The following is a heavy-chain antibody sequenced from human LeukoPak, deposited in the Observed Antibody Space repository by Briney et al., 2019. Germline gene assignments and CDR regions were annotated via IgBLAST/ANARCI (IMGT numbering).Heavy chain of an antibody. CDR2: ISSSGTYV. Sequence: GGSLRLSCAASGFTFSGYWMNWVRQAPGKGLEWVSSISSSGTYVYYADSVKGRFTISRDNAKNSLSLQMNSLRADDAAVYYCARASSKQLAGYLPDGFDIWGQGTMVTVSS. D-gene: IGHD3-9*01. CDR1: GFTFSGYW. CDR3: ARASSKQLAGYLPDGFDI. V-gene: IGHV3-21*01. J-gene: IGHJ3*02.